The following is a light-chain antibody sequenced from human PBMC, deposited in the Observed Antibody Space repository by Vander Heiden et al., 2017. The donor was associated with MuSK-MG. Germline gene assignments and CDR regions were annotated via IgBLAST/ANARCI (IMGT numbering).Light chain of an antibody. CDR1: SSNIGAGYD. J-gene: IGLJ2*01. CDR2: GNS. Sequence: SVPTPPQSRAGTPGRRVTISCTGSSSNIGAGYDVHWYQQLPGTAPKLLIYGNSNRPSGVPDRFSGSKSGTSASLAITGLQAEDEADYYCQSYDSSLSDVVFGGGTKLTVL. V-gene: IGLV1-40*01. CDR3: QSYDSSLSDVV.